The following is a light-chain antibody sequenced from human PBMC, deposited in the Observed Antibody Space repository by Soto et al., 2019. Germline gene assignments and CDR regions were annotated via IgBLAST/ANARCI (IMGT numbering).Light chain of an antibody. V-gene: IGKV3-20*01. CDR3: QQYGTSLIYT. J-gene: IGKJ2*01. CDR1: QSLVHRNGNDF. Sequence: DIVMTQSPLSLSVTPGEPASISCRSSQSLVHRNGNDFFDWYQQKPGQAPRLLIYGASNRATGIPDRFSGIGSGTDFTLTISRLEPEDFAVYYCQQYGTSLIYTFGQGTKLEIK. CDR2: GAS.